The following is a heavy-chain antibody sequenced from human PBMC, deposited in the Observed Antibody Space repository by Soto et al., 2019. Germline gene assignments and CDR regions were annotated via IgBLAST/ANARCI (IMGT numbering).Heavy chain of an antibody. CDR2: ISSSGGYI. CDR3: ACIPLYPLWFGELSH. D-gene: IGHD3-10*01. CDR1: GFIFSDYG. Sequence: KPGGSLRLSCAASGFIFSDYGMNWVRQAPGKGLQWVSRISSSGGYIYYADSVKGRFTISRDNAKNSLYLQMNSLRAEDTAVYYCACIPLYPLWFGELSHWGQGTLVTVSS. J-gene: IGHJ4*02. V-gene: IGHV3-21*01.